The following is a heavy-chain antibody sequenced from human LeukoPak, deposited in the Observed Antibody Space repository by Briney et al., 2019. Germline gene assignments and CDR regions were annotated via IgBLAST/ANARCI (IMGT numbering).Heavy chain of an antibody. CDR2: IKQDGSEK. CDR1: GFTFSSYW. D-gene: IGHD3-22*01. CDR3: ARDYYDSSGTYYFDY. Sequence: GGSLRLSCAASGFTFSSYWMSWVRQAPGKGLEWVANIKQDGSEKYYVDSVKGRFTISRDNAKNSLYLQMNSLRAEDTAVYYCARDYYDSSGTYYFDYSGQGTLVTVSS. V-gene: IGHV3-7*01. J-gene: IGHJ4*02.